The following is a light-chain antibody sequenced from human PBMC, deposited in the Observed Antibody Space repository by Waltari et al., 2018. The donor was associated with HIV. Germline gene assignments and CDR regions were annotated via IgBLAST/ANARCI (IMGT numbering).Light chain of an antibody. CDR3: ASWDDTLGVV. Sequence: QSVLTQPPSASGTPGQRVTISCSGSPSNIGNNSVNWYQQFPRSAPKLLLFSNSQRPLGVPDPFSGSKSGSSASLAISGPQADDEAHYYCASWDDTLGVVFGGGTTLTVL. CDR2: SNS. V-gene: IGLV1-44*01. J-gene: IGLJ2*01. CDR1: PSNIGNNS.